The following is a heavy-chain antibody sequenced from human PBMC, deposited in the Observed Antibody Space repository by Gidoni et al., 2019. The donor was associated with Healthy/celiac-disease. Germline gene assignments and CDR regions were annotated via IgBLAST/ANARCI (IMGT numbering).Heavy chain of an antibody. CDR3: AKRGRSYSSSWYESDY. CDR2: SSGSGGST. D-gene: IGHD6-13*01. J-gene: IGHJ4*02. Sequence: EVQPLESGGGLVQPGESLRLCCASPGFTFCRYAMSWVRQAPGKGLEWVSASSGSGGSTYYADSVKGRFTISRDNSKNTLYLQMNSLRAEDTAVYYCAKRGRSYSSSWYESDYWGQGTLVTVSS. CDR1: GFTFCRYA. V-gene: IGHV3-23*01.